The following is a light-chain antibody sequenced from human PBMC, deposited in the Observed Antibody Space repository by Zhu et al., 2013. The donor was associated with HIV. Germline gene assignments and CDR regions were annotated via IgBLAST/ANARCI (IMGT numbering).Light chain of an antibody. CDR3: SSYATSSTRV. V-gene: IGLV2-23*01. CDR2: EGN. CDR1: SSDLGSYNL. J-gene: IGLJ3*02. Sequence: QSALTQPASVSGSPGQSITISCTGTSSDLGSYNLVSWYQQYPGKAPKLMIYEGNKRPSGVSNRFSGSKSGNTASLTISGLQAEDEADYYCSSYATSSTRVFGGGTKLTVL.